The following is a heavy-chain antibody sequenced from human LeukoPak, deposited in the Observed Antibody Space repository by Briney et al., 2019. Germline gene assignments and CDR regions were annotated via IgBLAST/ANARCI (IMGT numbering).Heavy chain of an antibody. CDR1: GVTVSSNY. CDR2: IYSGGST. D-gene: IGHD6-19*01. Sequence: GGSLRLSCAASGVTVSSNYMSWVRQAPGRGLEWVSVIYSGGSTFYADSVKGRFTISRDNSKNTLYLQMNSLRAEDTAVYYCARDSSTGWYRDYWGQGTLVSVSS. J-gene: IGHJ4*02. CDR3: ARDSSTGWYRDY. V-gene: IGHV3-66*01.